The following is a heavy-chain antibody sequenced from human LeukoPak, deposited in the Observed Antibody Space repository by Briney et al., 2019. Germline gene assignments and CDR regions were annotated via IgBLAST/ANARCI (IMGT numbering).Heavy chain of an antibody. CDR3: AREGAGNYYDSSGYYPTGGYDY. Sequence: SETLSLTCTVSGGSIGIYYWNWIRQPAGKGLEWIGEINHSGSTNYNPSLKSRVTISVDTSKNQFSLKLSSVTAADTAVYYCAREGAGNYYDSSGYYPTGGYDYWGQGTLVTVSS. V-gene: IGHV4-34*01. CDR2: INHSGST. J-gene: IGHJ4*02. CDR1: GGSIGIYY. D-gene: IGHD3-22*01.